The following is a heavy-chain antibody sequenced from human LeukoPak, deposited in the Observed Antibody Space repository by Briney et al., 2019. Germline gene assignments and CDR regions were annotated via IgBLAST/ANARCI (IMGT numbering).Heavy chain of an antibody. V-gene: IGHV3-23*01. Sequence: GGTLRLSCAASGFTFSSYGMSWVRQAPGKGLEWVSALSGSGGSKYYADSVKGRFTLSRDNSKNTLFLQMNSLRAEDTAVYYCAKGSDYGGNSDYFDYWGQGTLVTVSS. CDR3: AKGSDYGGNSDYFDY. CDR2: LSGSGGSK. J-gene: IGHJ4*02. CDR1: GFTFSSYG. D-gene: IGHD4-23*01.